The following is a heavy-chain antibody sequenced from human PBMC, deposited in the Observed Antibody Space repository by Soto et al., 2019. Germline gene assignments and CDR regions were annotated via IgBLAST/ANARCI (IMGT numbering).Heavy chain of an antibody. CDR2: IIPILGIA. Sequence: SVKVSCKASGGTFSSYTISWVRQAPGQGLEWMGRIIPILGIANYAQKFQGRVTITADKSTSTAYMELSSLRSEDTAVYYCARDWAPTADAFDIWGQGTMVTVSS. J-gene: IGHJ3*02. CDR1: GGTFSSYT. CDR3: ARDWAPTADAFDI. D-gene: IGHD3-16*01. V-gene: IGHV1-69*04.